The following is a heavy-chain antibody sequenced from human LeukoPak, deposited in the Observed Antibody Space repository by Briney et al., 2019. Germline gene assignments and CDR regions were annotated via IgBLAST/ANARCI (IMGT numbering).Heavy chain of an antibody. D-gene: IGHD2-2*02. J-gene: IGHJ4*02. V-gene: IGHV3-15*01. CDR2: IKSKSDGGKT. CDR3: TTFTCGRTTCYSEY. Sequence: PGGSLRLSCAASGFSFSNVWMSWVRQAPGKRLGWVGRIKSKSDGGKTDYAAPVKGRFTISRDDSKNTLSLQINSLKTEDTAVYYCTTFTCGRTTCYSEYWGQGTLVTVSS. CDR1: GFSFSNVW.